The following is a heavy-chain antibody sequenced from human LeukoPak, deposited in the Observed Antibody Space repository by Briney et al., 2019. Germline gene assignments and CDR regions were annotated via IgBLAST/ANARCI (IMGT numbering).Heavy chain of an antibody. CDR1: GNSISSGYY. Sequence: SETLSLTCTVSGNSISSGYYWGWIRQPPGKGLEWIGTIYHSGSTYYNPSLKSRVTISVDTSKNQFSLKLSSVTAADTAVYYCARGIRVDTALPYYYYYMDVWGKGTTVTISS. V-gene: IGHV4-38-2*02. CDR3: ARGIRVDTALPYYYYYMDV. CDR2: IYHSGST. D-gene: IGHD5-18*01. J-gene: IGHJ6*03.